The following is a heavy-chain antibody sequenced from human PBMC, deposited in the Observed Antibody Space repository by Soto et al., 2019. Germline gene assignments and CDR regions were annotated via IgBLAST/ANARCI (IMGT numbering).Heavy chain of an antibody. D-gene: IGHD3-3*01. CDR2: MNPNSSNT. V-gene: IGHV1-8*01. J-gene: IGHJ6*03. CDR3: ARTFRILRFLEWSYYMDV. CDR1: GYTFTSYD. Sequence: QVQLVQSGAEVKKPGASVKVSCKASGYTFTSYDINWVRHATGQGLEWMGWMNPNSSNTGYAQKFQGRVTMTRNTTISTAYMELSSLRSEDTAVYYCARTFRILRFLEWSYYMDVWGKGPTVSVSS.